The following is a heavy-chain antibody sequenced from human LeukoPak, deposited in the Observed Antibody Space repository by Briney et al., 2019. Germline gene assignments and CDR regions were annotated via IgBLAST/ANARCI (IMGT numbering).Heavy chain of an antibody. D-gene: IGHD3-10*01. CDR3: ARTYGSGSYGDY. CDR2: ISTSGSNI. J-gene: IGHJ4*02. Sequence: YISTSGSNIYYSDSVKGRFTISRDNAKNSLYLQMNSLRAEDTAVYYCARTYGSGSYGDYWGQGTQVTVSS. V-gene: IGHV3-11*01.